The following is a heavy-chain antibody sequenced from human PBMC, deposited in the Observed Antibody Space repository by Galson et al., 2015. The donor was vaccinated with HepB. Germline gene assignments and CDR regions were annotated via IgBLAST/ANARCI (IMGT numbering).Heavy chain of an antibody. Sequence: SLRLSCAASGFTFTIYGMHWVRQTSGKGLEWVGRIRTKASNYATAYAASLQGRFTISRDDSKNTAYLHMKSLKTEDTAVYYCIRMADLSGYSSSWGQGTLVTVSA. J-gene: IGHJ4*02. V-gene: IGHV3-73*01. D-gene: IGHD6-13*01. CDR2: IRTKASNYAT. CDR3: IRMADLSGYSSS. CDR1: GFTFTIYG.